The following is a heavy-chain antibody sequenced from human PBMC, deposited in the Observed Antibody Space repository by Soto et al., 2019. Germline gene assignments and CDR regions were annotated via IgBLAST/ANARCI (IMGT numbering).Heavy chain of an antibody. CDR2: IYPGDSDT. CDR3: ARQYYYDSSGNRYYFDY. CDR1: GYSFTSYW. J-gene: IGHJ4*02. D-gene: IGHD3-22*01. V-gene: IGHV5-51*01. Sequence: GESLKISCKCSGYSFTSYWIGWVRQMPGKGLEWMGIIYPGDSDTRYSPSFQGQVTISADKSISTAYLQWSSLKASDTAMYYCARQYYYDSSGNRYYFDYWGQGTLVTVSS.